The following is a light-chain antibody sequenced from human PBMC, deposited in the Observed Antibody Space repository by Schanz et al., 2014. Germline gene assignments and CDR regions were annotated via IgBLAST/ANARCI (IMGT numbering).Light chain of an antibody. CDR2: AAS. V-gene: IGKV1-9*01. J-gene: IGKJ4*01. Sequence: IQLTQSPSSLSASVGDTVTITCRASQGVSNYLAWSQQKPGKAPKLLICAASTLQTGVPSRFSGCGSGTDFTLTVSSLQPEHFATYYCQQLNSYPQLTFGGGTKVEIK. CDR3: QQLNSYPQLT. CDR1: QGVSNY.